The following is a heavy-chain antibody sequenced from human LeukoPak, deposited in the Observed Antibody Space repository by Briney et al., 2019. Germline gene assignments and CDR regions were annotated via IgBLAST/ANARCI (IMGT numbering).Heavy chain of an antibody. CDR2: IYYSGST. CDR3: ARGTGDVLLWFGELPEGMDV. Sequence: KPSETLSLTCTVSGGSISSYYWSWIRQPPGKGLEWIGYIYYSGSTNYNPSLKSRVTISVDTSKNQFSLKLSSVTAADTAVYYCARGTGDVLLWFGELPEGMDVWGQGTTVTVSS. CDR1: GGSISSYY. V-gene: IGHV4-59*01. J-gene: IGHJ6*02. D-gene: IGHD3-10*01.